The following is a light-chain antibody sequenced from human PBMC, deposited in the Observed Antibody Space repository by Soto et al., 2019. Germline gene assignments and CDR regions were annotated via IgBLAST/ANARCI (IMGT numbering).Light chain of an antibody. J-gene: IGLJ1*01. CDR2: EVT. CDR1: SSDVGGYDY. Sequence: QSVLTQPASVSGSPGQSITISCTGTSSDVGGYDYVSWYQQHPGKAPKFLIYEVTNRPSGVSHRFSGSKSGNTASLTISGLQAEDEADYYCSSYTSSSLYVFGTGTKVTVL. V-gene: IGLV2-14*01. CDR3: SSYTSSSLYV.